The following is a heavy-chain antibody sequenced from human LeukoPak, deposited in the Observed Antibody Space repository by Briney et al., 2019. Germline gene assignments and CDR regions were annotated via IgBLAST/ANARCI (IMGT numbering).Heavy chain of an antibody. CDR2: IWPDGNRK. J-gene: IGHJ1*01. D-gene: IGHD3-22*01. CDR3: ARGEYYYDSSGYPQY. Sequence: ARSLRLSCAASEFTPTSYGMHWVRQAPGKGLDWVAVIWPDGNRKIYGDSVKGRFTISRDNSKNTLYLRMNSLRAEDTAVYYCARGEYYYDSSGYPQYWGQGTLVTVSS. CDR1: EFTPTSYG. V-gene: IGHV3-33*03.